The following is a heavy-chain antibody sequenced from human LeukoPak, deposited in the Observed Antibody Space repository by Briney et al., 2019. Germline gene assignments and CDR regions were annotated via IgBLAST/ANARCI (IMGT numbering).Heavy chain of an antibody. J-gene: IGHJ4*02. CDR2: ISAYNGNT. D-gene: IGHD3-9*01. CDR3: ARTYYDILTGYNPYFDY. Sequence: ASVKVSCKASGYTFTSYGISWVRQAPGQGLEWMGWISAYNGNTNYAQKLQGRVTMTTDTSTSTAYMELRSLRSDDTAVYYCARTYYDILTGYNPYFDYWGQGILVTVSS. V-gene: IGHV1-18*01. CDR1: GYTFTSYG.